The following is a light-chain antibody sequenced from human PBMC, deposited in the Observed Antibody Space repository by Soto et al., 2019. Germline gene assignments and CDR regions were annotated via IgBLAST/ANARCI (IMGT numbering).Light chain of an antibody. V-gene: IGKV1-39*01. CDR3: QQSYRTLPT. CDR1: QSIAMY. CDR2: GAS. Sequence: DIQMTQSPSSLSASIGDRVTITCRASQSIAMYLNWYQQKPGKAPNLLIFGASSLRSGAPSRFSADGSGTHFPLTISSLQPEDVATYYCQQSYRTLPTFVPGTKVEIK. J-gene: IGKJ3*01.